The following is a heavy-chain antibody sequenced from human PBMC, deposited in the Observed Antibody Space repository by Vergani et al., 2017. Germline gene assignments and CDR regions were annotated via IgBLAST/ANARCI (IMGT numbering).Heavy chain of an antibody. D-gene: IGHD6-19*01. V-gene: IGHV3-30*02. CDR1: GFTFSSYG. Sequence: QVQLVESGRGVVQPGGSLRLSCAASGFTFSSYGMHWVRQAPGKGLEWVAFIRYDGSNKYYADSVKGRFTISRDNSKNTLYMQMNSLRAEDTAVYYCAKDLGGSGWYFSVHYYYGMDVWGQGTTVTVSS. J-gene: IGHJ6*02. CDR3: AKDLGGSGWYFSVHYYYGMDV. CDR2: IRYDGSNK.